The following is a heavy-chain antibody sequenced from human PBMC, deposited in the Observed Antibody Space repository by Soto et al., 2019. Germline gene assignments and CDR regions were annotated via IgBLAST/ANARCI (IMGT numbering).Heavy chain of an antibody. J-gene: IGHJ4*02. CDR2: ISGSDGKT. Sequence: PGGSLRLSCTTSGFSFASFAMTWVRQAPGKGLEWVATISGSDGKTYYADSVKGRFSISRDTSRNTRYLQMDSLRADDTAIYYCAKWSYLDYWGQGTRVTVPS. CDR1: GFSFASFA. CDR3: AKWSYLDY. V-gene: IGHV3-23*01. D-gene: IGHD3-3*01.